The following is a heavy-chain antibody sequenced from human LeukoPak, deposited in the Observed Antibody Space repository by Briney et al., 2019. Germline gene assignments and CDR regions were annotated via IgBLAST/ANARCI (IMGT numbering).Heavy chain of an antibody. J-gene: IGHJ4*02. V-gene: IGHV3-74*01. CDR2: INGDGSST. CDR1: GFTFSCYW. CDR3: ARDKGYAVDY. Sequence: PGRSLSFSCAASGFTFSCYWMHWVSQAPGKGLVWVSRINGDGSSTSCADSVKGRFTISRDNAKNTLYLQMYSLRAEDTAVYYCARDKGYAVDYWGQGTLVTVSS. D-gene: IGHD5-12*01.